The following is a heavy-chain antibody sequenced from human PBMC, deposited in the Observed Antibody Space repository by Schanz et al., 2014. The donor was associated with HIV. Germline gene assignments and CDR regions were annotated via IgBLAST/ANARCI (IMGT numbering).Heavy chain of an antibody. CDR2: ISWNSGSV. CDR1: RFTFDDYA. J-gene: IGHJ2*01. Sequence: EVQLVESGGGLVQPGTSLRLSCAASRFTFDDYAMHWVRQAPGKGLEWVSSISWNSGSVDYADSVKGRFTISRDNAKRSVYLQMNTLRAEDTALYYCAKDSLGGQLVRSAYWYFDLWGRGTLVTVSS. CDR3: AKDSLGGQLVRSAYWYFDL. V-gene: IGHV3-9*01. D-gene: IGHD6-13*01.